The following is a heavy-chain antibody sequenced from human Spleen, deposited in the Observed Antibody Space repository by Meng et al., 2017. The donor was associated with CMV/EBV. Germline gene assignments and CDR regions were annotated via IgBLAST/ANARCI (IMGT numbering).Heavy chain of an antibody. J-gene: IGHJ4*02. CDR1: GFTFSSYA. Sequence: GESLKISCAASGFTFSSYAIHWVRQAPGKGLEWVALISYDGSNKYYADSVKGRFTISRDNSKNTLYLQMNSLRAEDTAVYYCARGREGDYYDSSGYYYWGQGTLVTVSS. V-gene: IGHV3-30*04. CDR3: ARGREGDYYDSSGYYY. D-gene: IGHD3-22*01. CDR2: ISYDGSNK.